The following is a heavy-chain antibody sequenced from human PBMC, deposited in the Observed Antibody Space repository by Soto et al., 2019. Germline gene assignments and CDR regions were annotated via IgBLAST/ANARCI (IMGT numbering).Heavy chain of an antibody. D-gene: IGHD3-3*02. CDR2: IKQDGTEE. CDR3: VRTHFGSGALNTSGMDV. Sequence: DVQLAESGGGLVQPGGSLRLSCVASGQTFNRYWMSWVRQAPGKGLEWVANIKQDGTEEYYVDSVKGRFTISRDNAKKSLYRQMTRLTAEDTAIYYCVRTHFGSGALNTSGMDVWGQGTTVTVSS. CDR1: GQTFNRYW. V-gene: IGHV3-7*03. J-gene: IGHJ6*01.